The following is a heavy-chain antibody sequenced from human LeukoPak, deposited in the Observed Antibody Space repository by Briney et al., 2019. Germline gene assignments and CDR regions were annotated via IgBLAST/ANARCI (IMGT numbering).Heavy chain of an antibody. J-gene: IGHJ4*02. CDR2: IIPIFGTA. V-gene: IGHV1-69*05. CDR1: GGTFSSYA. CDR3: ARGYYYDSSGYYTPVYYFDY. D-gene: IGHD3-22*01. Sequence: SVKVSCKASGGTFSSYAIGWVRQAPGQGLEWMGRIIPIFGTANYAQKFQGRVTITTDESTSTAYMELSSLRSEDTAVYYCARGYYYDSSGYYTPVYYFDYWGQGTLVTVSS.